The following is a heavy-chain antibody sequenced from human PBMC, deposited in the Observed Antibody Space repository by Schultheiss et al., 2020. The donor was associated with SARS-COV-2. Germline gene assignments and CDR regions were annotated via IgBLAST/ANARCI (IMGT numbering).Heavy chain of an antibody. CDR2: INHSGST. V-gene: IGHV4-61*08. D-gene: IGHD2-2*02. Sequence: SGPTLVKPTQTLTLTCTFSGFSLSTSGMCVSWIRQPPGKGLEWIGEINHSGSTNYNPSLKSRVTISVDTSKNQFSLKLSSVTAADTAVYYCARESIPGLWGRGTLVTVSS. CDR3: ARESIPGL. J-gene: IGHJ2*01. CDR1: GFSLSTSGMC.